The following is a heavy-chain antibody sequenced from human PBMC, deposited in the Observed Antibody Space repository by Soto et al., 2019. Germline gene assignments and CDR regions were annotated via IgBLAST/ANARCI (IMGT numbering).Heavy chain of an antibody. CDR2: ISTGGT. CDR3: ARGEYSMDA. J-gene: IGHJ6*02. CDR1: GFTFSPYT. Sequence: GGSLRLSCAASGFTFSPYTMNWVRQAPGKGLEWVSSISTGGTYPDSVRGRFTISRDNAKNSLFLQMNSLRADDTAVYYCARGEYSMDAWGQGTTVTVSS. V-gene: IGHV3-21*01.